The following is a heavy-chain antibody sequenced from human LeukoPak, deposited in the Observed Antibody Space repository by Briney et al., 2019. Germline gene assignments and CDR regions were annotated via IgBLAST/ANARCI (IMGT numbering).Heavy chain of an antibody. CDR3: AQQLIGRWFDP. Sequence: ASVKLSCKASGGTFSSYAISWVRQAPGPGLEWMGRIIPILGVANYAQKFQGRATITADKTTSTAYMELSSLRSEDTAVYYCAQQLIGRWFDPWGEGTLVTVSS. J-gene: IGHJ5*02. CDR1: GGTFSSYA. D-gene: IGHD6-13*01. CDR2: IIPILGVA. V-gene: IGHV1-69*04.